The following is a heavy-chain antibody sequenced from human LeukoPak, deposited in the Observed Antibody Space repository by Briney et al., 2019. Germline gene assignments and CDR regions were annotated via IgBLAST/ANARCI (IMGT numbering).Heavy chain of an antibody. J-gene: IGHJ6*02. CDR2: INPNSGGT. D-gene: IGHD6-13*01. Sequence: GASVKVSCKASGYTFTGYYMHWVRQAPGQGLEWTGWINPNSGGTNYAQKFQGRVTMTRDTSISTAYMELSRLRSDDTAVYYCARDPHSSIVYGMDVWGQGTTVTVSS. V-gene: IGHV1-2*02. CDR1: GYTFTGYY. CDR3: ARDPHSSIVYGMDV.